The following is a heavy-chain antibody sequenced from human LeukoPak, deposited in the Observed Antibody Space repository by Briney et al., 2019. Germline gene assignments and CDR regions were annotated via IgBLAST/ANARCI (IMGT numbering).Heavy chain of an antibody. J-gene: IGHJ3*02. D-gene: IGHD1-1*01. CDR2: IYPGDSDT. CDR1: GYSFTNYW. CDR3: ARQSPYNWNDLGAFDI. V-gene: IGHV5-51*01. Sequence: GESLKISCKGSGYSFTNYWIAWVRQMPGKGLEWMGIIYPGDSDTRHSPSFQGQVTISADKSISTAYLQWSSLKASDTAMYYCARQSPYNWNDLGAFDIWGQGTMVTVSS.